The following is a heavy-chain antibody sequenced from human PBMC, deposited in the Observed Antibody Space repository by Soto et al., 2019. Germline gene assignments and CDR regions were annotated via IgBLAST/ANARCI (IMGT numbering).Heavy chain of an antibody. CDR1: GGSISRGGYS. J-gene: IGHJ4*02. V-gene: IGHV4-30-2*01. Sequence: PSENPSLTRPASGGSISRGGYSWSWIRQPPGKGLEWIGYIYHSGSTYYNPSLKSRVTISVDRSKNQFSLKLSSVAAADTAVYYCARVRSPWGEGTLVTVSS. CDR3: ARVRSP. CDR2: IYHSGST.